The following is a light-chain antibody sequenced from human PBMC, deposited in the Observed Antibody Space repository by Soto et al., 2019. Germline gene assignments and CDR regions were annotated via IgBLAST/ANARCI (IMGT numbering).Light chain of an antibody. V-gene: IGLV2-14*01. CDR1: TSDIGHYNY. CDR3: SSYRSTITV. J-gene: IGLJ3*02. CDR2: EVS. Sequence: HSVLTQPASVSGSPGQSVTISCTATTSDIGHYNYVSWYQQHPGKAPKLVIYEVSNRPLGVSSRYSGSKSGNTASLTISGLQAEDEADYYCSSYRSTITVFGGGTKVTVL.